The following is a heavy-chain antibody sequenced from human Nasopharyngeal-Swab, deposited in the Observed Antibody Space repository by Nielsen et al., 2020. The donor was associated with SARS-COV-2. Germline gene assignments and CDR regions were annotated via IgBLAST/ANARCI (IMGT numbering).Heavy chain of an antibody. J-gene: IGHJ6*02. Sequence: WVRQAPGQRLEWIGWIVVGSGNTNYAQKFQEKVTITRDMSTSTAYMELSSLRSEDTAVYYCARVPGYYDRYGMDVWGQGTTVTVSS. CDR2: IVVGSGNT. D-gene: IGHD3-22*01. CDR3: ARVPGYYDRYGMDV. V-gene: IGHV1-58*01.